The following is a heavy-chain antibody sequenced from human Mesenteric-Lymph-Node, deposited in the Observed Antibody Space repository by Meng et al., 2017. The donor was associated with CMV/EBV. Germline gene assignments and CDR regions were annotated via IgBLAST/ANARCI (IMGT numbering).Heavy chain of an antibody. CDR2: IIPILEIT. V-gene: IGHV1-69*10. Sequence: SSVTVSCKASGGTFSSYGISWVRQAPGQGLEWMGGIIPILEITNYAQKFQGRVTITADKSTSTAYMELSSLRSEDTAVYYCARGISGSYFDYWGQGTLVTVSS. CDR3: ARGISGSYFDY. D-gene: IGHD1-26*01. J-gene: IGHJ4*02. CDR1: GGTFSSYG.